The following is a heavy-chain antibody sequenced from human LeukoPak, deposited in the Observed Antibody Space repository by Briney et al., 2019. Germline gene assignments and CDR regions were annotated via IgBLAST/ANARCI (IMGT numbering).Heavy chain of an antibody. CDR1: GFTFSSFW. CDR2: IKEDGSEK. D-gene: IGHD3-10*01. CDR3: ARETYYYGSGSKYYYGMDV. J-gene: IGHJ6*04. V-gene: IGHV3-7*03. Sequence: PGGSLRLSCAASGFTFSSFWMSWVRQAPGKGLAWVANIKEDGSEKYYVDSVKGRFTISRDNAKKSLYLQMNSLRDEDTAVYYCARETYYYGSGSKYYYGMDVWGKGTTVTVSS.